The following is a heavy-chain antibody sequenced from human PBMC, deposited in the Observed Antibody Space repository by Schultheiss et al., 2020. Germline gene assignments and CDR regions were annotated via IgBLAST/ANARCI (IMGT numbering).Heavy chain of an antibody. CDR2: ISYDGSNK. CDR3: ARSASGDSADGMDV. V-gene: IGHV3-30*04. J-gene: IGHJ6*02. CDR1: GFTFSSYA. Sequence: GGSLRLSCAASGFTFSSYAMHWVRQAPGKGLEWVAVISYDGSNKYYADSVKGRFTISRDNSKNTLYLQMNSLRAEDTAVYYCARSASGDSADGMDVWGQGTTVTVSS. D-gene: IGHD4-17*01.